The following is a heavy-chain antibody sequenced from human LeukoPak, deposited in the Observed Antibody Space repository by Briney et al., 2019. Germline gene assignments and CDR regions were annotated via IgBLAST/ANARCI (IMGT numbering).Heavy chain of an antibody. D-gene: IGHD6-19*01. V-gene: IGHV4-39*01. CDR1: GGSISSSSYY. CDR2: IYYSGST. J-gene: IGHJ4*02. CDR3: ARLDSSGPNDY. Sequence: PSETLSLTCTVSGGSISSSSYYWDWIRQPPGKGLEWIGNIYYSGSTCYNPSLKSRVTISVDTSKNQFSLELTSVTAADTAVYYCARLDSSGPNDYWGQGTLVIVSS.